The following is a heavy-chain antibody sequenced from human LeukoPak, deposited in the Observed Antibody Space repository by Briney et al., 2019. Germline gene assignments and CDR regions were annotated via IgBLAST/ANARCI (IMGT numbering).Heavy chain of an antibody. CDR3: ARVAYSSSWYLFDY. J-gene: IGHJ4*02. V-gene: IGHV1-2*02. CDR1: GYTFTGYY. Sequence: ASVKVSCKASGYTFTGYYMHWVRQAPGQGLEWMGWINPNSGGTNYAQKFQGRVTMTSDTSISTAYMELSRLRSDDTAVYYCARVAYSSSWYLFDYWRRGTLVTVSS. CDR2: INPNSGGT. D-gene: IGHD6-13*01.